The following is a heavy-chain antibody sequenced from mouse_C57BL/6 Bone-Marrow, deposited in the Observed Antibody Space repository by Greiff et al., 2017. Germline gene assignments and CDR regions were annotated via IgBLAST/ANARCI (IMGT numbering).Heavy chain of an antibody. CDR1: GFTFSSYA. D-gene: IGHD2-1*01. J-gene: IGHJ2*01. Sequence: DVKLVESGEGLVKPGGSLKLSCAASGFTFSSYAMSWVRQTPEKRLEWVAYISSGGDYIYYADTVKGRFTISRDNARNTLYLQMSSLKSEDTAMYYCTRESVYYGNLDYFDYWGQGTTLTVSA. CDR3: TRESVYYGNLDYFDY. CDR2: ISSGGDYI. V-gene: IGHV5-9-1*02.